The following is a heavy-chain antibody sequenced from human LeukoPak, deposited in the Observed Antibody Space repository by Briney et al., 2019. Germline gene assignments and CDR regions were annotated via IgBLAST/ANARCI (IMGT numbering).Heavy chain of an antibody. J-gene: IGHJ6*02. D-gene: IGHD5-12*01. CDR1: GFTFSSYA. CDR3: ARDRDGLGYDSWLDGMDV. Sequence: RRSLRLSCAASGFTFSSYAMHWVRQAPGKGLEWVAVISYDGSNKYYADSVKGRFTISRDNSKNTLYLQMNSLRAEDTAVYYCARDRDGLGYDSWLDGMDVWGQGTTVTVSS. V-gene: IGHV3-30-3*01. CDR2: ISYDGSNK.